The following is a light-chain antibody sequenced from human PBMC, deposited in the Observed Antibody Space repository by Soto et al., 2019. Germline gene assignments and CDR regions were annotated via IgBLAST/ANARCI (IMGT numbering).Light chain of an antibody. J-gene: IGKJ1*01. V-gene: IGKV3-20*01. Sequence: DIVFPQSPGPLPLSPGEGATLSCRASQSVSSSYIAWYQQRPGQTPSLLIYGASTRATGIPDRFSGSGSGTHFTLTISRLEPGDFAVYYCQQYVRSPWTFGQGTKVDIK. CDR2: GAS. CDR1: QSVSSSY. CDR3: QQYVRSPWT.